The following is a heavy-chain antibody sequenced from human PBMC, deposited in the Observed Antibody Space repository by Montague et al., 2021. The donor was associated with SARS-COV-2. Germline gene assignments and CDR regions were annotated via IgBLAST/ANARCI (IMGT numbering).Heavy chain of an antibody. V-gene: IGHV6-1*01. Sequence: SDYAVSVKSRVTINPDTSKNQFSLQLNSVTHEDSAVYYCARAGSLGNFDYWGQGTLVTVSS. CDR2: S. J-gene: IGHJ4*02. D-gene: IGHD3-10*01. CDR3: ARAGSLGNFDY.